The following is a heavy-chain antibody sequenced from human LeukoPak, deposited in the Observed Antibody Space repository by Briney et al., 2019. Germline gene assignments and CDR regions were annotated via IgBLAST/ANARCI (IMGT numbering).Heavy chain of an antibody. CDR3: TSNHDTSGYTPDY. Sequence: GGSLRLSCTASGFTFGDYAMSRIRQAPGKGLEWVGFIRTKAYGGTTEYAASVKGRFTISRDDSKSIAYLQMNSLKNEDTALYYCTSNHDTSGYTPDYWGQGTLVTVSS. CDR2: IRTKAYGGTT. CDR1: GFTFGDYA. J-gene: IGHJ4*02. V-gene: IGHV3-49*03. D-gene: IGHD3-22*01.